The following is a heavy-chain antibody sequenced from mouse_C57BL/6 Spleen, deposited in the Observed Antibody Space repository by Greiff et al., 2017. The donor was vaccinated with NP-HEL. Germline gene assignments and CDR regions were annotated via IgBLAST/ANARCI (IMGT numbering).Heavy chain of an antibody. J-gene: IGHJ3*01. CDR1: GYTFTSYW. D-gene: IGHD2-2*01. V-gene: IGHV1-5*01. CDR3: TKIYYGDDEGAWFAY. CDR2: IYPGNSDT. Sequence: EVQLQQSGTVLARPGASVKMSCKTSGYTFTSYWMHWVKQRPGQGLEWIGAIYPGNSDTSYNQKFKGKAKLTAVTSASTAYMELSSLTNEDSAVYYCTKIYYGDDEGAWFAYWGQGTLVTVSA.